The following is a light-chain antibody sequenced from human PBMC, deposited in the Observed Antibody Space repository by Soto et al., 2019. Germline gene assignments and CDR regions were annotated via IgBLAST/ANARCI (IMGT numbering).Light chain of an antibody. J-gene: IGKJ1*01. Sequence: VLTQSPGTPSLSPGERATLSCRARQSVSSSYLAWYQQKPGQAPRHLIYGASSRATGIPDRFSGSGSGTDFTLTISRLEAEDVAVYYCQQYGSSRRFGEGTKVEIK. CDR3: QQYGSSRR. V-gene: IGKV3-20*01. CDR2: GAS. CDR1: QSVSSSY.